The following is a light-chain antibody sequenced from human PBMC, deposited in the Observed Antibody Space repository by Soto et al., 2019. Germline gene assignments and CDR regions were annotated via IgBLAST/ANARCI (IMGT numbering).Light chain of an antibody. CDR1: ETISSW. CDR3: QQYYSYPPT. J-gene: IGKJ4*01. V-gene: IGKV1-8*01. CDR2: AAS. Sequence: AHVGGRVTITCRASETISSWLAWYQQKPGKAPKLLIYAASTLQSGVPSRFSGSGSGTDFTLTISCLQSEDFATYYCQQYYSYPPTCRGATKV.